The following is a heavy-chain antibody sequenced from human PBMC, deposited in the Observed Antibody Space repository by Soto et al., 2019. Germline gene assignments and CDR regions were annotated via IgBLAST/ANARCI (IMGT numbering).Heavy chain of an antibody. J-gene: IGHJ5*02. CDR2: IYFTGST. Sequence: SETLSLTCTVSGGAVSSGTYYWSWIRQPPGKGLEWIGHIYFTGSTNYNPSLKSRVTMSLDSSRNQFSLKLSSVTAADTAVYYCTRGPPRVQWFDPWGLGTLVTVSS. CDR1: GGAVSSGTYY. CDR3: TRGPPRVQWFDP. V-gene: IGHV4-61*01.